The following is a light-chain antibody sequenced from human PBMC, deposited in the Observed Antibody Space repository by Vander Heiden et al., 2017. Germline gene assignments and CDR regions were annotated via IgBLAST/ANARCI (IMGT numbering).Light chain of an antibody. Sequence: DTHMTQSPSSLSASVGDRVTITCQASQDISNYLNWYQQKPGKAPKLLIYDASNLETGVPSRFSGSGSGTDFTFTISSLQPEDIATYYCQQYDNLLLTFGGGTKVEIK. CDR2: DAS. V-gene: IGKV1-33*01. J-gene: IGKJ4*01. CDR3: QQYDNLLLT. CDR1: QDISNY.